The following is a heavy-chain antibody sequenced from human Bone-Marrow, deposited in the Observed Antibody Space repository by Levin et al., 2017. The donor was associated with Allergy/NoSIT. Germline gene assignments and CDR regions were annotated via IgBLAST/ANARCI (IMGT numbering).Heavy chain of an antibody. CDR1: GFTFGTYW. V-gene: IGHV3-7*03. Sequence: GGSLRLSCAASGFTFGTYWMTWVRQAPGKGLEWVANIKPDGGEKYYVASVKGRFTISRDNAKNSLYLQMNSLRAEDTAVYYCARDKDYSFDYWGQGALVTVSS. CDR2: IKPDGGEK. D-gene: IGHD2-15*01. J-gene: IGHJ4*02. CDR3: ARDKDYSFDY.